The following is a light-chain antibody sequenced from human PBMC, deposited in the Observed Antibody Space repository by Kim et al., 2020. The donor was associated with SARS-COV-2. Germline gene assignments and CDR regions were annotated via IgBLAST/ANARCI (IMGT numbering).Light chain of an antibody. J-gene: IGKJ1*01. V-gene: IGKV1-5*03. Sequence: LSASVGDRVTITCRASQSISNWLAWYQQKPGKAPKLLIYKASSLESGVPSRFSGSGSGTEFTLTISSLQPDDFATYYCQQYNLGTFGQGTKVEIK. CDR2: KAS. CDR3: QQYNLGT. CDR1: QSISNW.